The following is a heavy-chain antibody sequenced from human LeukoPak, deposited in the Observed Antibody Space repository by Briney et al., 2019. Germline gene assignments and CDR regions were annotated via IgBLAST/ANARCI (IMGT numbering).Heavy chain of an antibody. Sequence: GGSLRLSCAASGFTFSSYAMSWVRQAPGKGLEWVSGISGSGGSTYYADSVKGRFTISRDNSKNTLYLQMNSLRAEDTAVYYCAKDFPIGGYCSSTSCQGAADDYYYMDVWGKGTTVTVSS. CDR2: ISGSGGST. CDR3: AKDFPIGGYCSSTSCQGAADDYYYMDV. CDR1: GFTFSSYA. D-gene: IGHD2-2*01. J-gene: IGHJ6*03. V-gene: IGHV3-23*01.